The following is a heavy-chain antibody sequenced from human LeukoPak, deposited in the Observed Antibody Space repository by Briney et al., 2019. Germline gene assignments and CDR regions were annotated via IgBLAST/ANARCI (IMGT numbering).Heavy chain of an antibody. V-gene: IGHV3-23*01. Sequence: GGSLRLSCAASGFTFSSYGMTWVRQAPGKGLEWVLSIGGSGLDTYYPDSVKGRFFISRDNAKSTLYLQMNSLGAEDTAVYFCAKEGVILGPSHFDHWGQGTLVTVSS. CDR1: GFTFSSYG. J-gene: IGHJ4*02. D-gene: IGHD2-21*01. CDR2: IGGSGLDT. CDR3: AKEGVILGPSHFDH.